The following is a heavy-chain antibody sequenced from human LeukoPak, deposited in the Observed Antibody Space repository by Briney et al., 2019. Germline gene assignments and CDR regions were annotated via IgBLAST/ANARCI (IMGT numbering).Heavy chain of an antibody. CDR2: IYYSGST. CDR3: ARAPRGKVEGDAFDI. Sequence: SETLSLTCTVSGGSISSYYWSWIRQPPGKGLEWIGYIYYSGSTNYNPSLKSRVTISVDTSKNQFSLKLSSVTAADTAVYYCARAPRGKVEGDAFDIWGQGTMVTVSS. V-gene: IGHV4-59*08. J-gene: IGHJ3*02. D-gene: IGHD1-1*01. CDR1: GGSISSYY.